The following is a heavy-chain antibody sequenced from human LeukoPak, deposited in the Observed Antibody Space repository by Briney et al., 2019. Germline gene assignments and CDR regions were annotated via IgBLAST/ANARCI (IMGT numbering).Heavy chain of an antibody. CDR1: GGSISSYY. CDR3: ARHVGPYYDFWSGYPWAFDI. V-gene: IGHV4-59*08. D-gene: IGHD3-3*01. CDR2: IYYSGST. Sequence: SETLSLTCTVSGGSISSYYWSWIRQPPGKGLEWIGYIYYSGSTNYNPSFKSRVTISVDTSKNQFSLKLSSVTAADTAVYYCARHVGPYYDFWSGYPWAFDIWGQGTMVTVSS. J-gene: IGHJ3*02.